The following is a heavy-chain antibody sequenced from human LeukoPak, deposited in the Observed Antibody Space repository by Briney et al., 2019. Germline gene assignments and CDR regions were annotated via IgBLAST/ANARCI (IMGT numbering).Heavy chain of an antibody. CDR1: GFIFNSYG. Sequence: GGSLRLSCAASGFIFNSYGMHWVRQAPGKGLEWVSFIRYVGSNKYYADSVKGRFTISRDNSKNTLYLQMNSLRAEDTAVYYCAKDGTTVTTVWYFDYWGQGTLVTVSS. J-gene: IGHJ4*02. CDR2: IRYVGSNK. D-gene: IGHD4-11*01. CDR3: AKDGTTVTTVWYFDY. V-gene: IGHV3-30*02.